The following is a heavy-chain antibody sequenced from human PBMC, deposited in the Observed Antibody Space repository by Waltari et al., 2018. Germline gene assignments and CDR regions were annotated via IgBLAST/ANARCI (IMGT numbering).Heavy chain of an antibody. CDR3: AKSSFNYDFVMAT. CDR2: IRNSGDTP. CDR1: GFPLNDFP. Sequence: EVHLLESGGGLVQPGESLRLSCAVSGFPLNDFPMTWVRQVSGKGLELVSSIRNSGDTPFYADSVRCRFTISKDISKNTLFLDMIGLRGEDTATYYCAKSSFNYDFVMATWGQGTLVTVSS. D-gene: IGHD3-3*01. V-gene: IGHV3-23*01. J-gene: IGHJ5*02.